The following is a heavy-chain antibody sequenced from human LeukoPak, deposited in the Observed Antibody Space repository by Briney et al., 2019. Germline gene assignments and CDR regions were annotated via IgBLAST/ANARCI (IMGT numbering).Heavy chain of an antibody. J-gene: IGHJ4*02. D-gene: IGHD6-19*01. V-gene: IGHV1-46*01. Sequence: ASVRVSCKASGYTFTSYYMHWVRQAPGQWFEWMGIINPSGGSTSYAQKFQGRVTMTRDMSTSTVYMELSSLRSEDTAVYYCAREGSGWFLYFDYWGQGTLVTVSS. CDR3: AREGSGWFLYFDY. CDR1: GYTFTSYY. CDR2: INPSGGST.